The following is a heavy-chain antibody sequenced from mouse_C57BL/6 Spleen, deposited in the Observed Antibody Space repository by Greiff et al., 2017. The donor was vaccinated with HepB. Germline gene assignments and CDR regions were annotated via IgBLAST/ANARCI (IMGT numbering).Heavy chain of an antibody. D-gene: IGHD1-1*01. CDR2: IDPETGGT. J-gene: IGHJ2*01. CDR1: GYTFTDYD. CDR3: ARGDCDCGSNWFDY. Sequence: QVQLQQSGAELVRPGASVTLSCKASGYTFTDYDMHWVKQTPVHGLEWIGAIDPETGGTAYNQKFKGKAILTADKSSSTAYMELRSLTSEDSAVYDCARGDCDCGSNWFDYWGQGTTLTVSS. V-gene: IGHV1-15*01.